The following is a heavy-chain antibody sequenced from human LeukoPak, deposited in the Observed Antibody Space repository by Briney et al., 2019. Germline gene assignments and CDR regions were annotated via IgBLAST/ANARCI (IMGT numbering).Heavy chain of an antibody. Sequence: GAPVKVSCKASGYTFTSYDINWVRQATGQGLERMGWMNPNSGNTGYAQKFQGRVTMTRNTSISTAYMELSSLRSEDTAVYYCARVLYYDILTGYYRAEYYYYGMDVWGQGTTVTVSS. CDR2: MNPNSGNT. V-gene: IGHV1-8*01. D-gene: IGHD3-9*01. CDR3: ARVLYYDILTGYYRAEYYYYGMDV. J-gene: IGHJ6*02. CDR1: GYTFTSYD.